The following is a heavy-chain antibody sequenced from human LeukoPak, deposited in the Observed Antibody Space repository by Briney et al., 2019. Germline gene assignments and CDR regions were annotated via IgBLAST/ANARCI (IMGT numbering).Heavy chain of an antibody. V-gene: IGHV4-34*01. CDR3: ARGFPPGSGSRGSHAFGV. CDR2: INYGGST. D-gene: IGHD6-19*01. CDR1: EMSFSAYY. J-gene: IGHJ3*01. Sequence: SETVTLTCAVSEMSFSAYYWNWIRQSPGKGLEWIGEINYGGSTKYTPSLEGRGTILIDTSKNQFSLKLTSVTAADTAVYYCARGFPPGSGSRGSHAFGVWGHGAMVTVSS.